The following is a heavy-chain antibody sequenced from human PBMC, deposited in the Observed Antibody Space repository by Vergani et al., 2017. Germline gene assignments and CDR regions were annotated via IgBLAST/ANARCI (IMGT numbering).Heavy chain of an antibody. Sequence: EVQLVESGGGLVQPGGSLRLSCAASGFTVSSYWMSWVRQAPGKGLGWVANIKQDGSEKYDVDSVKGRFTISRDNAKNALHLQSNSLRAEDTAVYYCERAVTRYFDWLFPRYYGMDVWGQGTTVTVSS. CDR3: ERAVTRYFDWLFPRYYGMDV. D-gene: IGHD3-9*01. CDR1: GFTVSSYW. V-gene: IGHV3-7*01. J-gene: IGHJ6*02. CDR2: IKQDGSEK.